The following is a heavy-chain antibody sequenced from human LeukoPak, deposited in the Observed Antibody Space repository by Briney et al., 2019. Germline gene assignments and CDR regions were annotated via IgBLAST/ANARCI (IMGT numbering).Heavy chain of an antibody. D-gene: IGHD3-22*01. J-gene: IGHJ4*02. CDR1: GGTFSSYA. CDR2: IIPIFGTA. V-gene: IGHV1-69*13. Sequence: GASVKVSCKASGGTFSSYAISWVRQAPGQGLEWMGGIIPIFGTANYAQKFQGRVTITADESTSTAYMELSSLRSEDTAVYYCVLPGIDSSGYYNWGQGTLVTVSS. CDR3: VLPGIDSSGYYN.